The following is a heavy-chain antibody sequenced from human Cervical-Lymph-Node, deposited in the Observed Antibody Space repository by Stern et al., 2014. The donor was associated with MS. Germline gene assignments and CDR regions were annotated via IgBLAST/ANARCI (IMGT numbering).Heavy chain of an antibody. J-gene: IGHJ4*02. CDR3: ARDLNSGELSFMLYYFDS. CDR1: GFIFGGYA. CDR2: LSYDEYNK. Sequence: DQLVESGGGVVQPGGSVRLSCAASGFIFGGYAMSWVRQAPGKGLEWVALLSYDEYNKYYADSVKGRFTISRDTSKSTLYLQMTGLRPEDTAIYYCARDLNSGELSFMLYYFDSWGQGTLVTVSS. V-gene: IGHV3-30-3*01. D-gene: IGHD3-16*02.